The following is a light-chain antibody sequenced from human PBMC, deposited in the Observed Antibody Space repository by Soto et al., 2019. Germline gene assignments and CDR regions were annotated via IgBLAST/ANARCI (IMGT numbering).Light chain of an antibody. J-gene: IGKJ1*01. CDR1: QSLLHSNGYNY. CDR3: MQALQTPPT. CDR2: LGS. Sequence: VMTQSPLSLPVTPGEPASISCTSSQSLLHSNGYNYLDWYLQRPGQSPQLLIYLGSNRASGVPDRFSGSGSGTDFTLKISRVEAEDVAVYYCMQALQTPPTFGQGTKVDIK. V-gene: IGKV2-28*01.